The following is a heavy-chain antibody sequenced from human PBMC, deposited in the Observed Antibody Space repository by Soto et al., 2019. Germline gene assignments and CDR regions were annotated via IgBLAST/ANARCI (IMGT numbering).Heavy chain of an antibody. J-gene: IGHJ6*02. CDR2: IDNAGSSA. V-gene: IGHV3-74*01. D-gene: IGHD1-26*01. CDR1: GFTFSIYW. CDR3: TRVGGSVSGMDV. Sequence: EVQLVESGGGLVQPGGSLRLSCAASGFTFSIYWMHWVRQAPGKGPVWVSRIDNAGSSARYADYVKGRFTISRDNAKNTVYLQMNSLRAEDTAVYYCTRVGGSVSGMDVWGQGPTVTVSS.